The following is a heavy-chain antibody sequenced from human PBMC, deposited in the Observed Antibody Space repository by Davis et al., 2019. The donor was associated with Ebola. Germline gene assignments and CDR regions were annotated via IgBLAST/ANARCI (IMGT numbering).Heavy chain of an antibody. V-gene: IGHV1-18*01. CDR2: ISAYNGNT. J-gene: IGHJ4*02. Sequence: AASVKVSCKASGGTFSSYAISWVRQAPGQGLEWMGWISAYNGNTNYAQKLQGRVTMTTDTSTSTAYMELSSLRSEDTAVYYCARYLAALGLFDYWGQGTLVTVSS. D-gene: IGHD6-6*01. CDR1: GGTFSSYA. CDR3: ARYLAALGLFDY.